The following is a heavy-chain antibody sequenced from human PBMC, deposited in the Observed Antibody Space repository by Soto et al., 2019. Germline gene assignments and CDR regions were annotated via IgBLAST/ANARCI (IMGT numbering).Heavy chain of an antibody. J-gene: IGHJ2*01. Sequence: SETLSLTCAVYGGSFSGYYWSWIRQPPGKGLEWIGEINHSGSTNYNPSLKSRVTISVDTSKNQFSLKLSSVTAADTAVYYCARTHCSGGSCYSVTRRRYFDLWGRGTLVTVSS. CDR1: GGSFSGYY. CDR3: ARTHCSGGSCYSVTRRRYFDL. CDR2: INHSGST. D-gene: IGHD2-15*01. V-gene: IGHV4-34*01.